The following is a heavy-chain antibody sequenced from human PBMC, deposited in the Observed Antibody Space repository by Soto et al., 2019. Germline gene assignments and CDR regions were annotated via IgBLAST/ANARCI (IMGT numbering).Heavy chain of an antibody. V-gene: IGHV3-7*05. Sequence: VQLVESGGALVQPGGSLRLSCAASGFTFTNYWMAWVRQAPGKGLEWVAHIDQGGGEKYYVDSVKGRFTISRDNAKYSLHLPMNSLRAEDTALYYCARGGNWFDTWGQGTLVTVSS. CDR1: GFTFTNYW. CDR3: ARGGNWFDT. CDR2: IDQGGGEK. D-gene: IGHD3-10*01. J-gene: IGHJ5*02.